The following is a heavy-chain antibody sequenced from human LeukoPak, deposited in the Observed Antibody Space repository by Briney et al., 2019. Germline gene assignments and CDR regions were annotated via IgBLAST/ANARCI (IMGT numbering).Heavy chain of an antibody. CDR3: ARESYDFWSGYSAQFDY. D-gene: IGHD3-3*01. V-gene: IGHV4-31*03. CDR1: GGSISSGGYY. J-gene: IGHJ4*02. CDR2: IYYSGST. Sequence: SQTLSLTCTVSGGSISSGGYYWSWIRQHPGKGLEWIGYIYYSGSTYYNPSLKSRVTISVDTSKNQFSLKLSSVTAADTAVYYCARESYDFWSGYSAQFDYRGQGTLVTVSS.